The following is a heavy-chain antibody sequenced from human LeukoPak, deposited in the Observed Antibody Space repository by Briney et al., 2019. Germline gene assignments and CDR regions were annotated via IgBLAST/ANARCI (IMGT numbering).Heavy chain of an antibody. V-gene: IGHV3-74*01. J-gene: IGHJ4*02. CDR2: INSDGSST. Sequence: PGGSLRLSCAASGFTFSSYWMHWARQAPGKGLVWVSRINSDGSSTSYADSVKGRFTISRDNAKNTLYLQMNSLRAEDTAVYYCARAGIAAAENHFDYWGQGTLVTVSS. CDR3: ARAGIAAAENHFDY. D-gene: IGHD6-13*01. CDR1: GFTFSSYW.